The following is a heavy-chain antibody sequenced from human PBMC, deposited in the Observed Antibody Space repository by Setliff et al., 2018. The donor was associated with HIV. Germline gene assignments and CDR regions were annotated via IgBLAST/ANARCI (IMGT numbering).Heavy chain of an antibody. CDR2: ISSSSEK. CDR1: GFSFSIYE. CDR3: ARDSSSWSWAEYFQF. J-gene: IGHJ1*01. D-gene: IGHD6-13*01. Sequence: GSLRLSCAASGFSFSIYEMNWVRQAPGKGLEWLSYISSSSEKYYVDSVKGRFTISRDNAKNSLSLQMNSLRAEDTAVYYCARDSSSWSWAEYFQFWGQGTPVTVSS. V-gene: IGHV3-48*03.